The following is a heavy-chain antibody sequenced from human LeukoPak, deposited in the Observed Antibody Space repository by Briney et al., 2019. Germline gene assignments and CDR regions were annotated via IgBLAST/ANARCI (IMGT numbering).Heavy chain of an antibody. CDR1: GFSLSNARMG. Sequence: SGPTLVRPTETLTLTCTVSGFSLSNARMGVSWIRQPPGKALQWLAHIFSNDEKSYSTSLKRRLTISKDTSKSQVVLTMTNMDPVDTATYYCARIRNGYGDFFHFDYWGQGTLVTVSS. V-gene: IGHV2-26*01. J-gene: IGHJ4*02. CDR3: ARIRNGYGDFFHFDY. D-gene: IGHD4-17*01. CDR2: IFSNDEK.